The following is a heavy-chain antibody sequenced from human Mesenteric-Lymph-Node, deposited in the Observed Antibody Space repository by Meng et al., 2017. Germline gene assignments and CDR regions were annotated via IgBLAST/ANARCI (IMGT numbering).Heavy chain of an antibody. CDR3: ARARGSSGWYEFDY. D-gene: IGHD6-19*01. J-gene: IGHJ4*02. Sequence: GESLKISCAASGFTFSNYAMYWVRQAPGKGLEWVSTISTIGNSFYADSVKGRFTISRDDAENSLYLQMNSLRPEDSAVYYCARARGSSGWYEFDYWGQGTLVTVSS. CDR2: ISTIGNS. V-gene: IGHV3-69-1*01. CDR1: GFTFSNYA.